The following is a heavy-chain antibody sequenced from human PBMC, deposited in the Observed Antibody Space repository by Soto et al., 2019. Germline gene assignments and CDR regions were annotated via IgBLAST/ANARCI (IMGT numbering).Heavy chain of an antibody. CDR2: IIPILGIA. D-gene: IGHD5-18*01. Sequence: QVQLVQSGAEVKKPGSSVKVSCKASGGTFSSYTISWVRQAPGQGLEWMGRIIPILGIANYAQKFQGRVTSTADKSTSTAYMELSSLRSEDTAVYYCARGTRGYSYGYTSHYYYYYGMDVWGQGTTVTVSS. CDR1: GGTFSSYT. V-gene: IGHV1-69*02. CDR3: ARGTRGYSYGYTSHYYYYYGMDV. J-gene: IGHJ6*02.